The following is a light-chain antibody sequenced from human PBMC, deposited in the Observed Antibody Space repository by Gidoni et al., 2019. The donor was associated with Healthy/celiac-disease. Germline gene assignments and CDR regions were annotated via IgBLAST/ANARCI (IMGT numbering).Light chain of an antibody. V-gene: IGKV1-8*01. CDR2: AAS. J-gene: IGKJ1*01. CDR1: QGISSY. Sequence: AIRMTQSPSSLSASTGDRVTITCRASQGISSYLAWYQRKPGKAPKLLIYAASTLQSGVPSRFSGSGSGTDFTLTISCLQSEDFATYYCQQYYSYPRTFXQXTKVEIK. CDR3: QQYYSYPRT.